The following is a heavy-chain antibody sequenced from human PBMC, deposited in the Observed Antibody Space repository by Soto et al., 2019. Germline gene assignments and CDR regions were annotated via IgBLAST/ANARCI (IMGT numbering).Heavy chain of an antibody. CDR3: ARVPFGQGTYYYDY. V-gene: IGHV1-69*13. J-gene: IGHJ4*01. CDR2: IIPIFGTA. CDR1: GGTFSSYA. D-gene: IGHD3-16*01. Sequence: ASVKVSCKAAGGTFSSYAISWVRQAPGQGLEWMGGIIPIFGTANYAQKFQGRVTITADESTSTAYMELSSLRSEDTAVYYCARVPFGQGTYYYDYSGQGSLVTVSA.